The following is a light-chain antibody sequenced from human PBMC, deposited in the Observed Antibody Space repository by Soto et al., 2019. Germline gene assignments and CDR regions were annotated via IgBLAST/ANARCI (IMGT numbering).Light chain of an antibody. Sequence: QSVLTQPPSASGTPGQRVTISCSGSSSNIGSNYVYWYQQVPGTTPKLLIYKNNQRPSGVPERFSGSKSGTSASLAISGLRSEDEADYYCAVGDDSLSGREVFGGGTKLTVL. CDR2: KNN. V-gene: IGLV1-47*01. CDR3: AVGDDSLSGREV. J-gene: IGLJ2*01. CDR1: SSNIGSNY.